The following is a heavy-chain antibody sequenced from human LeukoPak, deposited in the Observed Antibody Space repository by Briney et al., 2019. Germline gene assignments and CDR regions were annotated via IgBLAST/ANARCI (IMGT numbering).Heavy chain of an antibody. V-gene: IGHV3-23*01. Sequence: GGSLRLSCAASGFTFSSYAMSWVRQAPGKGLECISGFSGSGGSTYYADSVKGRFTISRDNSKNTLYLQMSSLRAEDTAVYYCAKARPYYYDSSGPIDYWGQGTLVTVSS. D-gene: IGHD3-22*01. J-gene: IGHJ4*02. CDR3: AKARPYYYDSSGPIDY. CDR1: GFTFSSYA. CDR2: FSGSGGST.